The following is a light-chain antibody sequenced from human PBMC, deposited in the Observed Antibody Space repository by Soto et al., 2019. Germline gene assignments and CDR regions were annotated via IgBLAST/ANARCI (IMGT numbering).Light chain of an antibody. CDR1: QSVSSSY. J-gene: IGKJ5*01. CDR2: DAS. Sequence: EIGGTQSPGTLSLSPGERATLSCGASQSVSSSYLAWDQQKPGEAPRLLIYDASIGATGIPDRFSGSGSGTDFTLTISRLEPEDFAVYYCQHYGRTPFTFGQGTRLEIK. CDR3: QHYGRTPFT. V-gene: IGKV3-20*01.